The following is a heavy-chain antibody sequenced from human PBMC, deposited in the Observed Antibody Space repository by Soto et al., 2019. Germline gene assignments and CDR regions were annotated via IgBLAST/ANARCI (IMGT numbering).Heavy chain of an antibody. Sequence: QVQLVQSGAEVKKPGSSVKVSCKASGGTFSSYSINWVRQAPGQGLEWMGEIIPIFGTANFAQKFQGRVTITADESTSTAYMELSSLRSEDTAVYYCARDGGRHSGGIDYWGQGTLVTVSS. V-gene: IGHV1-69*01. D-gene: IGHD1-26*01. CDR2: IIPIFGTA. CDR3: ARDGGRHSGGIDY. CDR1: GGTFSSYS. J-gene: IGHJ4*02.